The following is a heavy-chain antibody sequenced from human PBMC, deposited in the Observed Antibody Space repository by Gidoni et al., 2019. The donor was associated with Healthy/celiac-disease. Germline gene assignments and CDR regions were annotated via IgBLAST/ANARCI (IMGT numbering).Heavy chain of an antibody. CDR2: INHSGST. Sequence: QVQLQQWGAGLLKPSETLSLTCAVYGGSFSGYYWSWIRQPPGKGLEWIGEINHSGSTNYNPSLKSRVTISVDTSKNQFSLKLSSVTAADTAVYYCAGLGAMIEDAFDIWGQGTMVTVSS. CDR3: AGLGAMIEDAFDI. D-gene: IGHD3-22*01. J-gene: IGHJ3*02. V-gene: IGHV4-34*01. CDR1: GGSFSGYY.